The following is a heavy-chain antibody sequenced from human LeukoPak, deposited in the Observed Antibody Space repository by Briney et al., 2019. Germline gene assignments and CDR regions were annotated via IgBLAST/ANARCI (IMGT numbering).Heavy chain of an antibody. CDR3: ARGVSRYGSFDY. J-gene: IGHJ4*02. CDR2: IIPILGIA. D-gene: IGHD3-10*01. V-gene: IGHV1-69*02. Sequence: ASVKVSCKASGGTFSSYTISWVRQAPGQGLEWMGRIIPILGIANYAQKFQGRVTITADKSTSTAYMELSSLRSEDTAVYYCARGVSRYGSFDYWGQGTLVTVSS. CDR1: GGTFSSYT.